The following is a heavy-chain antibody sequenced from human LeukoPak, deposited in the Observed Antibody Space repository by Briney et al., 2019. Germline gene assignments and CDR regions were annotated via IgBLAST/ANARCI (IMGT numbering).Heavy chain of an antibody. CDR1: GYTFTGYY. V-gene: IGHV1-2*06. CDR2: INPNGGGT. J-gene: IGHJ3*02. CDR3: ASNYDILTGYFRGAFDI. D-gene: IGHD3-9*01. Sequence: ASVKVSCKASGYTFTGYYIHWVRQAPGQGLEWMGRINPNGGGTNYAQKFQGRVTMTRDTSISTAYMELSRLRSDDTAVYYCASNYDILTGYFRGAFDIWGQGTMVTVSS.